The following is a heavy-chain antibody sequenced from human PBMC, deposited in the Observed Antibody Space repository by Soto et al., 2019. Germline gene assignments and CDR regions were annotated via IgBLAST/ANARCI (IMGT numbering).Heavy chain of an antibody. CDR2: IIPILGIA. D-gene: IGHD2-2*01. Sequence: ASVKVSCKASGGTFSSYAISWGRQAPGQGLEWMGRIIPILGIANYAQKFQGRVTITADKSTSTAYMELSSLRSEDTAVYYCAGNCSSTSCYAFDIWGQGTMVTVSS. CDR3: AGNCSSTSCYAFDI. J-gene: IGHJ3*02. V-gene: IGHV1-69*04. CDR1: GGTFSSYA.